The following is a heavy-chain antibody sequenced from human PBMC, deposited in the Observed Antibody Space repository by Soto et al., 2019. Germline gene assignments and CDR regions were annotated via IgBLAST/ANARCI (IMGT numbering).Heavy chain of an antibody. CDR2: INHSGST. CDR1: GGSFSGYY. J-gene: IGHJ4*02. Sequence: SETLSLTCAVYGGSFSGYYWSWIRQPPGKGLEWIGEINHSGSTNYNPSLKSRVTISVDTSKNQFSLKLSSVTAADTAVYYCARHLIRPRFFDYWGQGTLVTVSS. CDR3: ARHLIRPRFFDY. V-gene: IGHV4-34*01. D-gene: IGHD3-3*01.